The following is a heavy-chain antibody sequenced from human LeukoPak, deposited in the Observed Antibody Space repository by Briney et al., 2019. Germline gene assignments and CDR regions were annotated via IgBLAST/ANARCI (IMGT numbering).Heavy chain of an antibody. CDR2: IYYSGRT. J-gene: IGHJ4*02. CDR1: GGSISSYY. D-gene: IGHD6-13*01. Sequence: PSETLSLTCTVSGGSISSYYWSWIRQPPGKGLEWIGYIYYSGRTNYNPSLKSRVTISVDTSNNQFSLELSSVTAADTAVYYCARHLARRAAGEVDYWGQGTLVTVSS. CDR3: ARHLARRAAGEVDY. V-gene: IGHV4-59*08.